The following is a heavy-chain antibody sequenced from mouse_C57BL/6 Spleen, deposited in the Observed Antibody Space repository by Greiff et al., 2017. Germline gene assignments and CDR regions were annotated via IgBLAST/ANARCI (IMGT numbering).Heavy chain of an antibody. J-gene: IGHJ3*01. CDR1: GFTFSSYT. CDR2: ISGGGGNT. V-gene: IGHV5-9*01. Sequence: EVKVVESGGGLVKPGGSLKLSCAASGFTFSSYTMSWVRQTPEKRLEWVATISGGGGNTYYPDSVKGRFTISRDNAKNTLYLQMSSLRSEDTALYYCARHGAGFAYWGQGTLVTVSA. CDR3: ARHGAGFAY.